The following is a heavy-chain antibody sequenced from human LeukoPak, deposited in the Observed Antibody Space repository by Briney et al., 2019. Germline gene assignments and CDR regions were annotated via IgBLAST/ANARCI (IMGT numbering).Heavy chain of an antibody. CDR1: GFTFSSYA. D-gene: IGHD5-24*01. CDR2: ISGSGGST. J-gene: IGHJ4*02. V-gene: IGHV3-23*01. CDR3: ATHREKQERGRFDY. Sequence: GGSLRLSCAASGFTFSSYAMSWVRQAPGKGLEWVPAISGSGGSTYYADSVKGRFTISRDNSKNTLYLQMNSLRAEDTAVYYCATHREKQERGRFDYWGQGTLVTVSS.